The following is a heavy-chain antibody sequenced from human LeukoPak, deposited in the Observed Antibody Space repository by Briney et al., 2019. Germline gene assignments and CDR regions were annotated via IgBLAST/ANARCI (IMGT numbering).Heavy chain of an antibody. D-gene: IGHD6-6*01. CDR2: IIPIFGKA. CDR1: GGTFNSYA. Sequence: SVKVSCKASGGTFNSYAISWVRQAPGQGLEWMGGIIPIFGKANYAQKFQGRVTITADESTSTAYMQLSSLRSEDTAVYYCARVAARSYYYYYYMDVWGKGTTVTVSS. V-gene: IGHV1-69*01. J-gene: IGHJ6*03. CDR3: ARVAARSYYYYYYMDV.